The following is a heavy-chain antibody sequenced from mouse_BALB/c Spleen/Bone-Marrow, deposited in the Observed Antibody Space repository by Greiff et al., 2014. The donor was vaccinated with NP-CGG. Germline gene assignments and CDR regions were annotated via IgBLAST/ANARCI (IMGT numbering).Heavy chain of an antibody. J-gene: IGHJ4*01. Sequence: QVQLQQSGAELVKPGASVKLSCKASGYTFNSYYMYWVKQRPGQGLEWIGEINPSNGGTNFNEKFKSKATLTVDKSSSTAYMQLSSLTSEDAAVYYCTLWCYAMDYWGQGTSVTVSS. D-gene: IGHD1-1*02. CDR1: GYTFNSYY. CDR2: INPSNGGT. CDR3: TLWCYAMDY. V-gene: IGHV1S16*01.